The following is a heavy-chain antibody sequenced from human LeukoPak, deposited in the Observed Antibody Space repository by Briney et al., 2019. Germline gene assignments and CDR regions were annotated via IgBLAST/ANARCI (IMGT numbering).Heavy chain of an antibody. Sequence: GGSLKLSCAASGFIFSSYTMHWVRQAPGKGLEWVSYISSSSSPVYYADSVKGRFTISRDNAQRSLYLQMNSLRAEDTAVYYCARGKLTTVFVDHWGQGTLVTVSS. CDR3: ARGKLTTVFVDH. D-gene: IGHD3-3*01. CDR2: ISSSSSPV. V-gene: IGHV3-48*04. CDR1: GFIFSSYT. J-gene: IGHJ4*02.